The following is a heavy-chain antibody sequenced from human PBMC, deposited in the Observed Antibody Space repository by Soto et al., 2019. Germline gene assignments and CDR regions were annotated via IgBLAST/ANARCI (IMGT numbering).Heavy chain of an antibody. Sequence: VASVKVSCKASGYTFTSYGISWVRRAPGQGLEWMGWISAYNGNTNYAQKLQGRVTMTTDTSTSTAYMELRSLRSDDTAVYYCARGRTVVMGYYYYYGMDVWGQGTTVTXS. CDR3: ARGRTVVMGYYYYYGMDV. D-gene: IGHD2-15*01. V-gene: IGHV1-18*01. CDR1: GYTFTSYG. J-gene: IGHJ6*02. CDR2: ISAYNGNT.